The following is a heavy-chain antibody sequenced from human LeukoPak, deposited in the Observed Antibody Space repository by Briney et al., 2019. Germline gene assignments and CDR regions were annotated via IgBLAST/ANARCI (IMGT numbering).Heavy chain of an antibody. CDR2: IYTSGST. J-gene: IGHJ4*02. D-gene: IGHD3-22*01. Sequence: SETLSLTCTVSGGSISSGSYYWSWIRQPAGKGLEWIGRIYTSGSTNYNPSLKSRVTISVDTSKNQFSLKLSSVTAADTAVYYCARARIPYYYYDSSGYNDYWGQGTLVTVSS. CDR3: ARARIPYYYYDSSGYNDY. CDR1: GGSISSGSYY. V-gene: IGHV4-61*02.